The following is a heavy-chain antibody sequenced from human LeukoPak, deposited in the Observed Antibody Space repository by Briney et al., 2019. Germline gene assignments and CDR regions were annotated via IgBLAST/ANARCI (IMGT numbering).Heavy chain of an antibody. CDR1: GYIFTSYN. Sequence: ASVKVSCKASGYIFTSYNMHWVRQAPGQGLEWMGIINPSGGSTNYAQKFQGRVTMTRDTSTSTVSMELSSLRSEDTAVYYCARGRSDYSFWAGGYYYYMDVWGKGTTVTVSS. J-gene: IGHJ6*03. CDR3: ARGRSDYSFWAGGYYYYMDV. D-gene: IGHD4-11*01. V-gene: IGHV1-46*01. CDR2: INPSGGST.